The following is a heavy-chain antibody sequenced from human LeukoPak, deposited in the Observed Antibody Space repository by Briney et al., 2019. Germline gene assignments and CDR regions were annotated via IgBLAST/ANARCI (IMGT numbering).Heavy chain of an antibody. Sequence: SETLSLTCSVSDFSILTRCNWWSWIRQHPGKGLEWIGNIYFSGTAYYNPSLESRVTISINTSKNQFSLKLTSVTAADTAVYFCARVDSFDSRGFYFDFWGQGTLVTVSS. CDR1: DFSILTRCNW. CDR3: ARVDSFDSRGFYFDF. V-gene: IGHV4-31*03. D-gene: IGHD3-9*01. CDR2: IYFSGTA. J-gene: IGHJ4*02.